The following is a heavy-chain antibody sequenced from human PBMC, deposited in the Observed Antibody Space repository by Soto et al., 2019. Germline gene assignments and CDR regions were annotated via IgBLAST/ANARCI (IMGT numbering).Heavy chain of an antibody. CDR3: XXXXPPSLN. CDR1: GYTFTSYY. D-gene: IGHD2-2*01. J-gene: IGHJ4*02. CDR2: ISGYNGNT. V-gene: IGHV1-18*01. Sequence: QVQLVQSGAEVKKPGASVKVSCKASGYTFTSYYISWVRQAPGQGLGWMGWISGYNGNTNYAQKLQGRVTMTTDTXXXXXXXXXXXXXXXXXXVYXXXXXXPPSLNWGQGTLVTVSS.